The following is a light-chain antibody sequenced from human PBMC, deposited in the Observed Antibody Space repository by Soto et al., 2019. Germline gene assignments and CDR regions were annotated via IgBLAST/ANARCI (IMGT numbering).Light chain of an antibody. V-gene: IGKV3-20*01. J-gene: IGKJ1*01. CDR1: QSVSSSY. CDR3: QQYGSSPSWT. CDR2: GAS. Sequence: EIVFTQSPGTLSLSPGERATLCCRASQSVSSSYLAWYQQKPGQAPRLLIYGASSRATGIPDRFSGSGSGTDFTLTISRLEPEDFAVYYCQQYGSSPSWTFGQGTKVDIK.